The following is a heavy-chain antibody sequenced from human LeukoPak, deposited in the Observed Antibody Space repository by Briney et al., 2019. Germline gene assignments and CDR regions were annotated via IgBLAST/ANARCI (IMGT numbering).Heavy chain of an antibody. CDR1: GGTLLSHT. D-gene: IGHD1-26*01. V-gene: IGHV1-69*02. CDR3: TRVNLRGSNYNWFDP. Sequence: GASVKFSCKTSGGTLLSHTFSWVRQAPGQGLEWMGKITPVINIANYAQTFQGRVSIYADKSTTTAYMDLSGLGPDDTAVYYCTRVNLRGSNYNWFDPWGQGTRVTVSS. J-gene: IGHJ5*02. CDR2: ITPVINIA.